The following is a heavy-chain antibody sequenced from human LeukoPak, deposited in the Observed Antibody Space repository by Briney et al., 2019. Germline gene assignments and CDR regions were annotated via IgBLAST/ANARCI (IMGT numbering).Heavy chain of an antibody. CDR2: IYSGGST. Sequence: GSLRLSCAASGITVSSNYMSWVRQAPGKGLEWVSVIYSGGSTNYADSVKGRFTISRDNSKNTLDLQMNSLRGEDTAVYYCATDQRGSGWFDPWGQGTLVTVSS. D-gene: IGHD6-19*01. CDR1: GITVSSNY. J-gene: IGHJ5*02. V-gene: IGHV3-66*01. CDR3: ATDQRGSGWFDP.